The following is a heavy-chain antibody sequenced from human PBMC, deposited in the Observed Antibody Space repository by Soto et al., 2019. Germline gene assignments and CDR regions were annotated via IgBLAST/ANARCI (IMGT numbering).Heavy chain of an antibody. V-gene: IGHV3-73*02. CDR1: GFTFSGSS. CDR2: IRSKGDSYAT. J-gene: IGHJ6*02. Sequence: EVQLAESGGGLIQPGWSLKLSCAASGFTFSGSSMHWVRHASGKGLEWVGRIRSKGDSYATTYAASVRGRFTISRDNSKTTPYMQMNSLKNEDTAVYYCTRSPAGSDVWGQGTTATVSS. D-gene: IGHD2-15*01. CDR3: TRSPAGSDV.